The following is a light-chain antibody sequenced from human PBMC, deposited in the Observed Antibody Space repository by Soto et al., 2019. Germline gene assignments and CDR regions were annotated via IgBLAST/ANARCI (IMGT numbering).Light chain of an antibody. CDR1: QSVSSN. V-gene: IGKV3-15*01. CDR2: GAS. Sequence: ERVMTQSPATLSMSPGERATLSCRASQSVSSNLAWYQQKPGQAPRLLIYGASTRATGIPARFSGSGSGTEFTLTISSLQSEDFAVYYCQPYTTWPWTFGQGPKV. J-gene: IGKJ1*01. CDR3: QPYTTWPWT.